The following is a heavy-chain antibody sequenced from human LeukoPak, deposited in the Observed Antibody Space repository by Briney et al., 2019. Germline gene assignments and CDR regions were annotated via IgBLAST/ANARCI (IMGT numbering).Heavy chain of an antibody. CDR3: ARDEESRRDAFDI. CDR1: RYTFTGYY. J-gene: IGHJ3*02. Sequence: EASVKVSCKASRYTFTGYYMHWVRQAPGQGLEWMGWINPNSGGTNYAQKFQGRVTMTRDTSISTAYMELSRLRSDDTAVYYCARDEESRRDAFDIWGQGTMVTVSS. V-gene: IGHV1-2*02. CDR2: INPNSGGT.